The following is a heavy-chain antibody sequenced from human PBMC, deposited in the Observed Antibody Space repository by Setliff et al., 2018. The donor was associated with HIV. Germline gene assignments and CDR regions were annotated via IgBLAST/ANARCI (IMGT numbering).Heavy chain of an antibody. J-gene: IGHJ4*02. CDR1: GGPISSGGYY. D-gene: IGHD4-17*01. Sequence: PSETLSLTCTVSGGPISSGGYYWTWIRQHPGKGLEWIGYIYYSGSTSYNSSLKSRVTISIDTSKNQFSLKLSSVTAADTAVYYCARGSDYGEYVDYWGQGTLVTVSS. V-gene: IGHV4-31*03. CDR2: IYYSGST. CDR3: ARGSDYGEYVDY.